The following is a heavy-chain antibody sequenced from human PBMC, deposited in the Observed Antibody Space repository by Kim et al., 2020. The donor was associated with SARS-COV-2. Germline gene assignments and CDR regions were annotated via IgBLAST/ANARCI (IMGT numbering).Heavy chain of an antibody. J-gene: IGHJ3*02. CDR3: ARVRYNWNDVLGPSPDAAFDI. CDR1: GYTFTSYA. D-gene: IGHD1-1*01. V-gene: IGHV1-3*01. CDR2: INAVNGNT. Sequence: ASVKVSCKASGYTFTSYAMHWVRQAPGQRLEWMGWINAVNGNTKYSQKFQGRVTITRDTSASTAYMELSSLRSEDTAVYYCARVRYNWNDVLGPSPDAAFDIWGQGTMVTVSS.